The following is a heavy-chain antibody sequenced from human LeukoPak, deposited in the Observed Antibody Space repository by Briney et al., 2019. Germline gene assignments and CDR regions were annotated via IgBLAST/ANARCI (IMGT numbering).Heavy chain of an antibody. J-gene: IGHJ4*02. Sequence: ASVKVSCKASGYTFTDHYIHWVRQAPGRGLEWMGWLNPSDNGVNYAQKFQGRVAMTRDTSISTAYVEVTGLTSDDTAVYYCTTNAAALDYWGQGTLVTVSS. V-gene: IGHV1-2*02. CDR1: GYTFTDHY. D-gene: IGHD6-13*01. CDR2: LNPSDNGV. CDR3: TTNAAALDY.